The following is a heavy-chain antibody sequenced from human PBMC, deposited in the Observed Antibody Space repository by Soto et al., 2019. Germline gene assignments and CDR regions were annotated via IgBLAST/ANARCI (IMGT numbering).Heavy chain of an antibody. V-gene: IGHV4-30-2*01. CDR1: GGSISSGGYY. CDR2: IYHSGST. CDR3: ARLVWSYGTWFDP. D-gene: IGHD5-18*01. J-gene: IGHJ5*02. Sequence: TLSLTCTVSGGSISSGGYYWSWIRQHPGKGLEWIGYIYHSGSTYYNPSLKSRVTISVDRSKNQFSLKLSSVTAADTAVYYCARLVWSYGTWFDPWGQGTLVTVSS.